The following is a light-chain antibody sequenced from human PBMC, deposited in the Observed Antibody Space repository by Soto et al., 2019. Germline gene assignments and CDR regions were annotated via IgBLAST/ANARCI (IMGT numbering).Light chain of an antibody. CDR2: AAS. Sequence: DIQMTPSPSSVSASVLDRVTITFLASQGISSWLDWYQQKPGKAPKLLIYAASSLQSGVPSRLRGSGYGTDLTITISSMKNEDFETYYCQQANSFTITFGHGTRLEIK. J-gene: IGKJ5*01. CDR1: QGISSW. CDR3: QQANSFTIT. V-gene: IGKV1-12*01.